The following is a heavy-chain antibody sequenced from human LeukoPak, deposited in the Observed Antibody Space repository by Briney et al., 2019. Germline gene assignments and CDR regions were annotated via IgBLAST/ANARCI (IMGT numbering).Heavy chain of an antibody. J-gene: IGHJ6*02. CDR1: GGTFSSYV. D-gene: IGHD6-25*01. CDR3: ASIFGSSALYYYYGMDV. CDR2: IIPIFGTA. V-gene: IGHV1-69*13. Sequence: SVKVSCKASGGTFSSYVISWVRQAPGQGLEWMGGIIPIFGTANYAQKFQGRVTITADESTSTAYMELSSLRSEDTAVYYCASIFGSSALYYYYGMDVWGQGTTVTVSS.